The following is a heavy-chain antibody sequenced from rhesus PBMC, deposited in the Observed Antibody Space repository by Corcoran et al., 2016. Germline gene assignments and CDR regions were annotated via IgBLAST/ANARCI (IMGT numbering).Heavy chain of an antibody. CDR1: GGSISGGYD. V-gene: IGHV4-76*01. CDR3: ARDIAAALFDY. J-gene: IGHJ4*01. CDR2: IYGSSGST. Sequence: QVQLQESGPGVVKPSETLSLTCAVSGGSISGGYDWSWIRQPPGKGLYWIGYIYGSSGSTNYNPSLKNRVIISKDASKNEFSLKLSSVTAADTAVYYCARDIAAALFDYWGQGVLVTVSS. D-gene: IGHD6-25*01.